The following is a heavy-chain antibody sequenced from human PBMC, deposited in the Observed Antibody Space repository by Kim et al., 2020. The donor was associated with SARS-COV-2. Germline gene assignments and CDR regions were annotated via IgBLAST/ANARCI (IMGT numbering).Heavy chain of an antibody. CDR1: GYSFTSYW. D-gene: IGHD2-2*01. Sequence: GESLKISCKGSGYSFTSYWIGWVRQMPGKGLEWMGIIYPGDSDTRYSPSFQGQVTISADKSISTAYLQWSSLKASDTAMYYCARAGRVVVPASHYYYYGMDVWGQGTTVTVSS. CDR3: ARAGRVVVPASHYYYYGMDV. V-gene: IGHV5-51*01. J-gene: IGHJ6*02. CDR2: IYPGDSDT.